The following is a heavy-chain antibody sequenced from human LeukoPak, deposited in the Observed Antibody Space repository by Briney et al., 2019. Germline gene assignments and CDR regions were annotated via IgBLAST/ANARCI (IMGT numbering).Heavy chain of an antibody. CDR3: ARETTVTTSSFNY. V-gene: IGHV4-38-2*02. CDR1: GYSISSGYY. J-gene: IGHJ4*02. CDR2: IYHSGST. Sequence: SETLSLTCTVSGYSISSGYYWGWIRQPPGKGLEWIGSIYHSGSTYYNPSLKSRVTISVDTSKNQFSLKLSSVTAADTAVYYCARETTVTTSSFNYWGQGTLVTVSS. D-gene: IGHD4-17*01.